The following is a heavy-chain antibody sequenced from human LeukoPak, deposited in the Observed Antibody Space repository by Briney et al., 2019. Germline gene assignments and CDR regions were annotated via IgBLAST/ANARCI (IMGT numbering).Heavy chain of an antibody. CDR1: GFTFNSYE. Sequence: GGSLRLSCTTSGFTFNSYEKCWVRQAPGKGLEWVATISNDGDNRNYADSVRGRFTVTRDNSKNTLYLQMDSLRGEDTAVYYCTRNSHGLAYWGQGTLVTVSS. V-gene: IGHV3-30*04. CDR3: TRNSHGLAY. CDR2: ISNDGDNR. J-gene: IGHJ4*02. D-gene: IGHD3-3*02.